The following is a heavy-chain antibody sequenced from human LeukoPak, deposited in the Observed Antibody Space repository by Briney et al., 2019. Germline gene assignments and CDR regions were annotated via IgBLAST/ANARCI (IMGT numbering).Heavy chain of an antibody. Sequence: TSVKVSCKASGFTFSTSAVQWVRQARGQRLEWIGWIVVGSGDTKYAQGLQGRLTITRDMSTNTAYMELSSLRSEDTAVYYCAAERYSDSCCWFDPWGQGTLVTVSS. CDR2: IVVGSGDT. CDR1: GFTFSTSA. V-gene: IGHV1-58*01. J-gene: IGHJ5*02. CDR3: AAERYSDSCCWFDP. D-gene: IGHD1-26*01.